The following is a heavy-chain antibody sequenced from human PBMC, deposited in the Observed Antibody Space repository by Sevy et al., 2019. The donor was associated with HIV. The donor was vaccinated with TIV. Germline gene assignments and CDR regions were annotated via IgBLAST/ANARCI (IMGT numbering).Heavy chain of an antibody. J-gene: IGHJ4*02. Sequence: GGSLRLSCAASGFTFSNFAMGWVRQAPGKGLDWISVISGTGDYKYYADSVKGRFTISRDNSKNTLSLQMNSLRAEDTAVYYCARGTNYYESSGPSYFDYWGQGSLVTVSS. V-gene: IGHV3-23*01. CDR2: ISGTGDYK. CDR1: GFTFSNFA. CDR3: ARGTNYYESSGPSYFDY. D-gene: IGHD3-22*01.